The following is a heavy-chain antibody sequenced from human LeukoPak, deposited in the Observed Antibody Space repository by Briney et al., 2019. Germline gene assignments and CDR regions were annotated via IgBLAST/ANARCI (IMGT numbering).Heavy chain of an antibody. V-gene: IGHV3-33*01. J-gene: IGHJ4*02. Sequence: PGGSLRLSCAASGFTFSSYGMHWVRQAPGKGLEWVAVIWYDGSNKYYADSVKGRFTISRDNSKNTLYLQMNSLRAEDTAVYYCARLGRRAAVAGPFDYWGQGTRVTVSS. D-gene: IGHD6-19*01. CDR3: ARLGRRAAVAGPFDY. CDR1: GFTFSSYG. CDR2: IWYDGSNK.